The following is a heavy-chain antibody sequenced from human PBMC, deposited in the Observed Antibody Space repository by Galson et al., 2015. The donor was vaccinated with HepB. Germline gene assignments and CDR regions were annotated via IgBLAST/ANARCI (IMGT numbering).Heavy chain of an antibody. CDR2: ISSSSSTI. CDR1: GFTFSSYS. J-gene: IGHJ6*02. D-gene: IGHD2-2*01. V-gene: IGHV3-48*02. CDR3: ARDDIVVVPAAMLSLSYGMDV. Sequence: SLRLSCAASGFTFSSYSMNWVRQAPGKGLEWVSYISSSSSTIYYADSVKGRFTISRDNAKNSLYLQMNSLRDEDTAVYYCARDDIVVVPAAMLSLSYGMDVWGQGTTVTVSS.